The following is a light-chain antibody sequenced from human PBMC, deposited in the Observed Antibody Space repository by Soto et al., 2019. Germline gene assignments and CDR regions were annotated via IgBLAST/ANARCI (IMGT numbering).Light chain of an antibody. J-gene: IGKJ4*01. CDR2: KAS. V-gene: IGKV1-5*03. CDR1: QGISSR. Sequence: DIQMTQSPSTLSASVGDRVTITCRASQGISSRLAWYQQKPGKAPKLLIYKASSLESGVPSRFGGSGFGTEFTLTISSLQPDDFATYYCQQYNSYSLTFGGGTKVDIK. CDR3: QQYNSYSLT.